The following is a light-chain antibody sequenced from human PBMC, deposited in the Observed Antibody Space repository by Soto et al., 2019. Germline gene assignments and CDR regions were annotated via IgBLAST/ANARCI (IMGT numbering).Light chain of an antibody. V-gene: IGLV2-14*03. CDR1: SSDVGGYNF. CDR3: CSYASSTIYV. CDR2: DVT. J-gene: IGLJ1*01. Sequence: CALTQPAPLSGSSGQSITIFCTGNSSDVGGYNFVSWYQQLPGNAPKLLIYDVTIRPSGVSDRFSGSKSGTTASLTISGLQAEDEADYYCCSYASSTIYVFGTGTKVTVL.